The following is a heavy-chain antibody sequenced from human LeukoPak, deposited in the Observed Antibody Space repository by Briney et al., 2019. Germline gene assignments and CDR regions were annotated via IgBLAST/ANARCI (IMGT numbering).Heavy chain of an antibody. CDR1: GGSFSGYY. D-gene: IGHD6-13*01. CDR2: INYSGST. CDR3: ARSIGAAGYMDV. J-gene: IGHJ6*03. V-gene: IGHV4-59*01. Sequence: PSETLSLTCAVYGGSFSGYYWSWIRQPPGKGLEWIGYINYSGSTNYNPSLKSRVTISADTSKNQFSLKLNSVTAAGTAVYYCARSIGAAGYMDVWDKGTTVTVSS.